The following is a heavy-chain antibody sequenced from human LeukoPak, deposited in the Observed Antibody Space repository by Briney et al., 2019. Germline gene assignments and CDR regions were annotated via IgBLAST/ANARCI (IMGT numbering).Heavy chain of an antibody. CDR1: GGSISSSSYY. CDR2: INHSGST. Sequence: PSETLSLTCTVSGGSISSSSYYWGWIRQPPGKGLEWIGEINHSGSTNYNPPLKSRVTISVDTSKNRFSLKLSSVTAADTAVYYCARAGGWYNWFDPWGQGTLVTVSS. J-gene: IGHJ5*02. D-gene: IGHD6-19*01. CDR3: ARAGGWYNWFDP. V-gene: IGHV4-39*07.